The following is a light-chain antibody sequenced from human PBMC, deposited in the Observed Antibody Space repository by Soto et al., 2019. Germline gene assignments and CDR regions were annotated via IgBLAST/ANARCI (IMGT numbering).Light chain of an antibody. CDR1: QSVSSN. V-gene: IGKV3-15*01. CDR3: QQYNKWPLT. CDR2: GAS. J-gene: IGKJ4*01. Sequence: EIVMTQTPATLSVSPGERATLSCRASQSVSSNLAWYQYKPGQAASLLIHGASTRATGIPARFSGSGSGTEFTLTISSLQSEDFAVYYCQQYNKWPLTFGGGTKVEIK.